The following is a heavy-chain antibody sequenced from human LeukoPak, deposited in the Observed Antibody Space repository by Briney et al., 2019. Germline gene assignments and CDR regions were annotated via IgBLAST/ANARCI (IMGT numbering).Heavy chain of an antibody. V-gene: IGHV5-51*01. Sequence: GESLKISCKGSGYSFTSYWIGWVRQMPGKGLEWIGIIYPGDSDTRYSPSFQGQVTISADKSITTAYLQWSSLKASDTAMYYCARRGMTGYYSNWFDPWGQGTLVTVSS. CDR2: IYPGDSDT. CDR3: ARRGMTGYYSNWFDP. J-gene: IGHJ5*02. D-gene: IGHD3-9*01. CDR1: GYSFTSYW.